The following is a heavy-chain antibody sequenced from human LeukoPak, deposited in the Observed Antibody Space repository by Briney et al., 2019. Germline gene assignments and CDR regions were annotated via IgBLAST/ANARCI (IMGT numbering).Heavy chain of an antibody. CDR3: ARARRVPAAILHYYYYMDV. D-gene: IGHD2-2*02. V-gene: IGHV1-8*01. CDR1: GYTFTSYD. J-gene: IGHJ6*03. Sequence: ASVKVSCKASGYTFTSYDINWVRQATGQGLEWMGWMNPNSGNTGYAQKFQGRVTMTRNTSISTAYMELSSLRSEDTAVYYCARARRVPAAILHYYYYMDVWGKGTTVTVSS. CDR2: MNPNSGNT.